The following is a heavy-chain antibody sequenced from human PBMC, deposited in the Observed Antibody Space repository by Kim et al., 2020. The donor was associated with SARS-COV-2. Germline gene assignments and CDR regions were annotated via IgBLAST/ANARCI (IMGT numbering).Heavy chain of an antibody. V-gene: IGHV3-30*18. D-gene: IGHD3-10*01. J-gene: IGHJ6*02. CDR3: AKVNLGRITMVRGVPNLYWMDV. CDR1: GFTFSSYG. CDR2: ISYDGSNK. Sequence: GGSLRLSCAASGFTFSSYGMHWVRQAPGKGLEWVAVISYDGSNKYYADSVKGRFTISRDNSKNTLYLQMNSLRAEDTAVYYCAKVNLGRITMVRGVPNLYWMDVWGQGTTVTVSS.